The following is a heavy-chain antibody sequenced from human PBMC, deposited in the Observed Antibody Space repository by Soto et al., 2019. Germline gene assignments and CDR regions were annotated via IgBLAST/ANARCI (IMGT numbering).Heavy chain of an antibody. CDR3: AKLHWASGYFQY. CDR1: GFTFSSYA. V-gene: IGHV3-23*01. Sequence: EVELLESGGGLVQPGGSLRLSCAASGFTFSSYAMSWVRQAPGKGLEWVSAISGSGGSTYYADSVKGRFTISRDNSTNTLYLQMNSLRAEDTAVYFCAKLHWASGYFQYWGQGTLVTVSS. J-gene: IGHJ1*01. CDR2: ISGSGGST. D-gene: IGHD7-27*01.